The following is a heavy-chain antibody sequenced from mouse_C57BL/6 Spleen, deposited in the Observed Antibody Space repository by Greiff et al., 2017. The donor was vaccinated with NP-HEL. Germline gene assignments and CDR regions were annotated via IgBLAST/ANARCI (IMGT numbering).Heavy chain of an antibody. CDR2: IDPSDSYT. Sequence: VQLKQPGAELVMPGASVKLSCKASGYTFTSYWMHWVKQRPGQGLEWIGEIDPSDSYTNYNQKFKGKSTLTVDKSSSTAYMQLSSLTSEDSAVYYCARNWDVEAMDYWGQGTSVTVSS. CDR3: ARNWDVEAMDY. CDR1: GYTFTSYW. D-gene: IGHD4-1*01. J-gene: IGHJ4*01. V-gene: IGHV1-69*01.